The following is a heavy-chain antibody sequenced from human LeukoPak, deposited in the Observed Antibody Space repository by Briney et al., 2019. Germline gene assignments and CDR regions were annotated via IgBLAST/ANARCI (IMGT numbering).Heavy chain of an antibody. Sequence: GGSLRLSCAASGFTFSSYSMNWVRQAPGKGLEWVSYISSSSTIYYADSVKGRFTISRDNAKNPLYLQMNSLRAEDTAVYYCASLVVGIPDYWGQGTLVTVSS. CDR1: GFTFSSYS. J-gene: IGHJ4*02. CDR3: ASLVVGIPDY. CDR2: ISSSSTI. D-gene: IGHD3-22*01. V-gene: IGHV3-48*04.